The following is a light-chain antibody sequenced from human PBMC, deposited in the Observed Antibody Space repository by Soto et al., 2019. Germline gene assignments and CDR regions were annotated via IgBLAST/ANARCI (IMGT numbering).Light chain of an antibody. CDR1: QSVSSN. J-gene: IGKJ1*01. V-gene: IGKV3-15*01. CDR3: QHYNNWPRT. CDR2: GAS. Sequence: EIVMTQSPATLSASPGERATLSCRASQSVSSNLAWYQQKPGQAPRLLIYGASTRATGIPARFSGSGSGTEFTLTISRLQSEDFAVYYCQHYNNWPRTFGQGTKVEIK.